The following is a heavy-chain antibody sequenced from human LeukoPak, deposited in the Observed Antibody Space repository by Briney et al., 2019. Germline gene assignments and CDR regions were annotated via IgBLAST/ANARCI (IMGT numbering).Heavy chain of an antibody. CDR2: ISYDGSNK. Sequence: GGSLRLSCAASGFTFSSYGMHWVRQAPGKGLEWVAVISYDGSNKYYADSVKGRFTISRDNSKNTLYLQMNSLRAEDTAVYYCARGSGDPDPDTTVTQPRHDYWGQGTLVTVSS. V-gene: IGHV3-30*03. CDR3: ARGSGDPDPDTTVTQPRHDY. D-gene: IGHD4-17*01. J-gene: IGHJ4*02. CDR1: GFTFSSYG.